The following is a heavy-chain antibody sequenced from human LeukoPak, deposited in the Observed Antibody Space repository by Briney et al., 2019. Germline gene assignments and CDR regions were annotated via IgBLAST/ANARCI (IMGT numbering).Heavy chain of an antibody. D-gene: IGHD3-9*01. V-gene: IGHV4-59*01. CDR1: GGSISSYY. Sequence: SETLSLTCTVSGGSISSYYWSWVRQPPGKGLEWIGYIYYSGSTNYNPSLKSRVTISVDTSKNQFSLKLSSVTAADTAVYYCARDLVSSDAFDIWGQGTMVTVSS. CDR2: IYYSGST. J-gene: IGHJ3*02. CDR3: ARDLVSSDAFDI.